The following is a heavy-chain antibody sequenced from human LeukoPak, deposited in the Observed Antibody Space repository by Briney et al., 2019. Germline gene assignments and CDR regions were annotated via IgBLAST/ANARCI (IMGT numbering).Heavy chain of an antibody. V-gene: IGHV3-23*01. CDR2: SSGSGDTT. CDR3: AKGGSSAYYPYYFDH. CDR1: GFTLSNYA. J-gene: IGHJ4*02. D-gene: IGHD3-22*01. Sequence: SGGSLRLSCAASGFTLSNYAMTWVRQAPGKGLEWLSASSGSGDTTYYAASVKGRFTISRDNSQNTLYLEMNSLRAEDTAEYYCAKGGSSAYYPYYFDHWGRGALVTVSS.